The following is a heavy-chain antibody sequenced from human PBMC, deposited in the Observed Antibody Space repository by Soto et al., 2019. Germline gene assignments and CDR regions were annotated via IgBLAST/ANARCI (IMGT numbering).Heavy chain of an antibody. V-gene: IGHV3-30*18. CDR2: ISYDGSNT. CDR1: GFTFSSYG. J-gene: IGHJ4*02. CDR3: AKEGGLSGSYYISSAYYFDY. D-gene: IGHD1-26*01. Sequence: QVQLVESGGGVVQPGRSLRLSCVASGFTFSSYGMHWVRQAPGKGLERVAIISYDGSNTYYADSVKGRFTISRDNSKNTRYLQMNSLRAEDTSVYYCAKEGGLSGSYYISSAYYFDYWGPGTLVTVSS.